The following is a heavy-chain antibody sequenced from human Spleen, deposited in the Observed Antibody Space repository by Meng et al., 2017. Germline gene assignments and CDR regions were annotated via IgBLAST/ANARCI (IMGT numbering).Heavy chain of an antibody. D-gene: IGHD3-10*01. Sequence: HVHLHQSRPGPVKPSHTLSLTSASSRDSVSSPSAAWNWIRPPPSRGLEWLGRTYYRSKWYNDYAVSVKSRITINPDTSKNHFSLQLNSVTPEDTAVYYCARGPGILNYWGQGTLVTVSS. CDR3: ARGPGILNY. CDR1: RDSVSSPSAA. J-gene: IGHJ4*02. CDR2: TYYRSKWYN. V-gene: IGHV6-1*01.